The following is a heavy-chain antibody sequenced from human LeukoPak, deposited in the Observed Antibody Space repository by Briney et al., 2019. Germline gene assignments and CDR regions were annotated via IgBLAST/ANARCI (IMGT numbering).Heavy chain of an antibody. V-gene: IGHV4-34*01. CDR3: ARTSGWYSTPFFPPSHLFDY. J-gene: IGHJ4*02. Sequence: SGTLSLTCAVYGGSFSGYYWSWIRQPPGKGLEWIGEINHSGSTNYNPSLKSRVTISVDTSKNQFSLKLSSVTAADTAVYYCARTSGWYSTPFFPPSHLFDYWGQGTLVTVSS. CDR2: INHSGST. D-gene: IGHD6-19*01. CDR1: GGSFSGYY.